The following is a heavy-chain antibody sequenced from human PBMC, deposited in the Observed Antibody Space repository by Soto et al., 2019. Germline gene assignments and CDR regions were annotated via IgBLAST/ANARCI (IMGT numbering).Heavy chain of an antibody. CDR1: GFSLSTSGMC. Sequence: SGPTLVNPTQTLTLTCSFSGFSLSTSGMCVGWIRQPPGKALEWLALIDWDNDKFYNTSLKTRLTISKDTSKNQVVLTMTNMDPVDTATYYCARMASTGGQYSYGPFDYWGQGTLVTVSS. CDR2: IDWDNDK. V-gene: IGHV2-70*01. D-gene: IGHD5-18*01. J-gene: IGHJ4*02. CDR3: ARMASTGGQYSYGPFDY.